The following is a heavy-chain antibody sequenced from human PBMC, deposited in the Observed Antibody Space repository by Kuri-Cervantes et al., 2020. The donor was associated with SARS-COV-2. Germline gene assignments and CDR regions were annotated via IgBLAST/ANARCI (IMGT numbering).Heavy chain of an antibody. V-gene: IGHV4-59*11. J-gene: IGHJ4*02. CDR2: IYYSGST. D-gene: IGHD2-2*02. CDR3: ADCSSTSCYTMSYFDY. CDR1: GGSISSHY. Sequence: SETLSLTCTVSGGSISSHYWSWNRQPPGKGLEWIGYIYYSGSTNYNPSLKSRVTISVDTSKNQFSLKLSSVTAADTAVYYCADCSSTSCYTMSYFDYWGQGTLVTVSS.